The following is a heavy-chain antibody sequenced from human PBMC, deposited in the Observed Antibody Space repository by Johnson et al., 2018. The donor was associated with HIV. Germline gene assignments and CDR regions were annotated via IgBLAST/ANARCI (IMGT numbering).Heavy chain of an antibody. CDR3: ATDIVVVLAVTGTGAAFDI. V-gene: IGHV3-7*01. CDR2: IKEDGSEQ. D-gene: IGHD2-15*01. J-gene: IGHJ3*02. Sequence: VQPVESGGGVVQPGRSLRLSSAASGFTFSTHWMTWVRQAPGKRLEWVANIKEDGSEQYYVDSVKGRFTISRDNAKNSLYLQLNSLRAEDTAVYYFATDIVVVLAVTGTGAAFDIWGQGTMVTVSS. CDR1: GFTFSTHW.